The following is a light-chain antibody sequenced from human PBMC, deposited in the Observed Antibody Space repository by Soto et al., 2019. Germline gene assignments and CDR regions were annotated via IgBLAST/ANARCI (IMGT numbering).Light chain of an antibody. CDR2: GVS. V-gene: IGKV3-20*01. CDR3: QQYGNSLT. CDR1: QSVTSSS. J-gene: IGKJ4*01. Sequence: EIVLTQSPGTLSLSPGERDTLSCRASQSVTSSSLAWYQQKPGQAPRLLIFGVSSRATGIPDRFSGSGSGTDFTLTISRLAPEDVAVYYCQQYGNSLTFGGGTKVEIK.